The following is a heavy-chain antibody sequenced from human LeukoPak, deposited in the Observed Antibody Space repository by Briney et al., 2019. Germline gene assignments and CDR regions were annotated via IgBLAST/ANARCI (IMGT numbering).Heavy chain of an antibody. CDR3: ARDLRSSTSCYSDV. V-gene: IGHV4-59*06. J-gene: IGHJ6*02. CDR1: GGSISSYY. CDR2: IYYSGST. D-gene: IGHD2-2*01. Sequence: KATETLSLTCTVSGGSISSYYWSWIRQHPGKGLEWIGYIYYSGSTYYNPSLKSRVTISVDTSKNQFSLKLSSVTAADTAVYYCARDLRSSTSCYSDVWGQGTTVIVSS.